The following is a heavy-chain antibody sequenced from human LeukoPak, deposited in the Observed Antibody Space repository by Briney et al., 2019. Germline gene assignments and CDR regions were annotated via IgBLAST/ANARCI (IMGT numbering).Heavy chain of an antibody. J-gene: IGHJ6*04. Sequence: GGSLRLSCAASGFTFSSYSMNWVRQAPGKGLEWVSSISSSSYIYYADSVKGRFTISRDNAKNSLYLQMNSLRAEDTAVYYCARDLVPAAHYYYYYGMDVWGKGTTVTVSS. CDR1: GFTFSSYS. CDR3: ARDLVPAAHYYYYYGMDV. CDR2: ISSSSYI. V-gene: IGHV3-21*01. D-gene: IGHD2-2*01.